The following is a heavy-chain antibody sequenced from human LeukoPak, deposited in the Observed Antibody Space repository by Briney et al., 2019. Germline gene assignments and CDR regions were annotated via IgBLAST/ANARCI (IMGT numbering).Heavy chain of an antibody. Sequence: SETLSLTCAVYGGSFSGYYWSWLLQPPGKGLEGIGEINHSGSTNCNPSLKSRATISVDTSKNQFSLKLSSVTAADTAVYYCARGLIAGDYSKSFDYWDQGTLVTVSS. CDR1: GGSFSGYY. V-gene: IGHV4-34*01. CDR3: ARGLIAGDYSKSFDY. D-gene: IGHD4-11*01. CDR2: INHSGST. J-gene: IGHJ4*02.